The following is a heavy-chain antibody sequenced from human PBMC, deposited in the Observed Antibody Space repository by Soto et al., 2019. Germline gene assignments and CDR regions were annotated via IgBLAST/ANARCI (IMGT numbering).Heavy chain of an antibody. D-gene: IGHD3-3*01. CDR2: ISAYNGNT. CDR1: GYTFTSYG. Sequence: ASVKVSCNASGYTFTSYGISWVRKAPGQGLEWMGWISAYNGNTNYAQKLQGRVTMTTDTSTSTAYMELRSLRSDDTAVYYCARDRNELRFLEWFNHYYYYGMDVWGQGTTVTVSS. J-gene: IGHJ6*02. V-gene: IGHV1-18*01. CDR3: ARDRNELRFLEWFNHYYYYGMDV.